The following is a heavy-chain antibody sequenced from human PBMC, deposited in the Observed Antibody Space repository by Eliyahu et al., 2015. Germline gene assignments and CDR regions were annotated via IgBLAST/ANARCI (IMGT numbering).Heavy chain of an antibody. CDR1: GDTFSSYT. CDR2: ITPLLGIA. D-gene: IGHD3-10*01. V-gene: IGHV1-69*02. CDR3: ARGYYGSGSYSGFDY. J-gene: IGHJ4*02. Sequence: QVQLVQSGAEVKKPGSSVKVXCKASGDTFSSYTISWVRQAPGQGLEWMGRITPLLGIANYAQKFQGRVTITADKSTSTAYMELSSLRSEDTAVYYCARGYYGSGSYSGFDYWGQGTLVTVSS.